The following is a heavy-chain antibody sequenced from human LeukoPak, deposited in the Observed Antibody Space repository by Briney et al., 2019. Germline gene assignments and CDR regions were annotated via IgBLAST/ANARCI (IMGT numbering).Heavy chain of an antibody. CDR3: AKEDGSGSVDY. CDR2: ISWNSFTI. CDR1: GFTFDDYA. V-gene: IGHV3-9*03. J-gene: IGHJ4*02. Sequence: GGSLRLSCAASGFTFDDYAMHWVRQAPGKGLEWVSGISWNSFTIGYADSVKGRFTISRDNAKNSLYLQMNSLRAEDMALYYCAKEDGSGSVDYWGQGTLVTVSS. D-gene: IGHD3-10*01.